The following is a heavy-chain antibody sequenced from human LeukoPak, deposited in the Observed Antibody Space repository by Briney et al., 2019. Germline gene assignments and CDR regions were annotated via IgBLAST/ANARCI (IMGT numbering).Heavy chain of an antibody. V-gene: IGHV3-13*05. J-gene: IGHJ3*02. Sequence: GGSLRLSCAASGFTFSSYDMHWVRQATGKGLEWVSAIGTAGDPYYPGSVKGRFTISRENAKNSLYLQMISLRAGDTAVYYCARGLRYCSGGSCYNSDAFDIWGQGTMVTVSS. CDR1: GFTFSSYD. CDR3: ARGLRYCSGGSCYNSDAFDI. D-gene: IGHD2-15*01. CDR2: IGTAGDP.